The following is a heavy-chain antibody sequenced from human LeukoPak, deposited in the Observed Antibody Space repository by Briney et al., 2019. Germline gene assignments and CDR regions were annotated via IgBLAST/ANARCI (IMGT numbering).Heavy chain of an antibody. CDR1: GYTFTSYD. Sequence: ASVKVSCKASGYTFTSYDFNWLRQATGQGPEWMGWMNPNSGATGYAQKFQGRITMTRSASINTAYMELTDLRSEDTAVYYCARGRRIVGATVGFNYWGQGTLVTVSS. CDR2: MNPNSGAT. D-gene: IGHD1-26*01. V-gene: IGHV1-8*01. CDR3: ARGRRIVGATVGFNY. J-gene: IGHJ4*02.